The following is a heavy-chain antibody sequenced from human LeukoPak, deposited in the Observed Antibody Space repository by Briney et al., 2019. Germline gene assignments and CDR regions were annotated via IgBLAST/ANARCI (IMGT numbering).Heavy chain of an antibody. Sequence: KPSETLSLTCAVYGGSFCCYYWSWIRQPPGKGLEWIGEINHSGSTNYNPSLESRVTISVDTSKNQFSLKLSSVTAADTAVYYCARGYRVVSGSSGYSYWGQGTLVTVSS. CDR1: GGSFCCYY. CDR3: ARGYRVVSGSSGYSY. V-gene: IGHV4-34*01. J-gene: IGHJ4*02. D-gene: IGHD3-22*01. CDR2: INHSGST.